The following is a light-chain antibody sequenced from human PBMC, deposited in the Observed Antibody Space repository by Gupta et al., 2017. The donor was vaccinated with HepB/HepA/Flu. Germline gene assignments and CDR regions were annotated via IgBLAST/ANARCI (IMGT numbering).Light chain of an antibody. CDR2: DVS. V-gene: IGLV2-14*03. CDR3: PSYSHTTHIV. J-gene: IGLJ2*01. CDR1: STDIGCYEY. Sequence: QPALTQVASVSGSPGQSIPLSCTGTSTDIGCYEYVSWYQQHPGKAPKLLIYDVSRRHSGVSSRFSASKSGVTASLTISGLQAEDEADYYCPSYSHTTHIVFGGGTKLTVL.